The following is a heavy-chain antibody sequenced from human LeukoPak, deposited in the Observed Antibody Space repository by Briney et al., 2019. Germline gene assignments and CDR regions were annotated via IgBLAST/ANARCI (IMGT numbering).Heavy chain of an antibody. V-gene: IGHV4-30-4*01. CDR3: ARFENFDWLFDY. D-gene: IGHD3-9*01. Sequence: SETLSLTCTVSCGSISSGDHYWSGIRQPPGKGLEWIGYIYYSGSTYYNPSLKSRVTISVDTSKNQFSLKLSSVTAADTAVYYCARFENFDWLFDYWGQGTLVTVSS. J-gene: IGHJ4*02. CDR2: IYYSGST. CDR1: CGSISSGDHY.